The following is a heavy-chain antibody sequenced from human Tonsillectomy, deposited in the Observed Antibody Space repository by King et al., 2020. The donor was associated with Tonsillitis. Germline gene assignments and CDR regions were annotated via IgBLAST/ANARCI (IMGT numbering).Heavy chain of an antibody. Sequence: VQLQESGPGLVKPSQTLSLTCTVSGGSISSGGYYWSWIRQPPAKGLEWIGYIYHSERTFYNSSLKSLITVSVDTSKNQFSLTLSSVTAADTAMYYCARGRTTMDPGYFDFWGQGTLVTVSS. CDR1: GGSISSGGYY. CDR2: IYHSERT. J-gene: IGHJ4*02. D-gene: IGHD5-18*01. V-gene: IGHV4-31*01. CDR3: ARGRTTMDPGYFDF.